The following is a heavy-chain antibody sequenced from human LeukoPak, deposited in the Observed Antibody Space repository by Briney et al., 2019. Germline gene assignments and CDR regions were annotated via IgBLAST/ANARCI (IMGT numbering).Heavy chain of an antibody. V-gene: IGHV5-51*01. J-gene: IGHJ6*03. CDR2: TYPGDSDT. CDR1: GYSFTSYW. CDR3: ARLGYDFWSGHYGPMDV. Sequence: GESLKISCKGSGYSFTSYWIGWVRQMPGKGLEWMGITYPGDSDTRYSPSFQGQVTISADKSISTAYLQWSSLKASDTAMYYCARLGYDFWSGHYGPMDVWGKGTTVTVSS. D-gene: IGHD3-3*01.